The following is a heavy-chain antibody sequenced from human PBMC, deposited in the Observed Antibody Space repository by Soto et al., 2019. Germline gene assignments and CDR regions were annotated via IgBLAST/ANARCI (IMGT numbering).Heavy chain of an antibody. V-gene: IGHV4-39*02. D-gene: IGHD3-3*01. CDR3: ARDRGTIFGVVQEFDP. Sequence: PTEPLSLTCSVSVGSISSSSYYWGWIRQPPGKGLEWIGIMYYSGSTYYNPSLKSRVTISVDTSKNQFSLKLSSVTAADTDVYYCARDRGTIFGVVQEFDPWGQRNRVTV. CDR2: MYYSGST. J-gene: IGHJ5*02. CDR1: VGSISSSSYY.